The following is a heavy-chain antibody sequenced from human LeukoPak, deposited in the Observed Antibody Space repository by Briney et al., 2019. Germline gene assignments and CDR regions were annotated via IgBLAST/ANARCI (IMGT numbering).Heavy chain of an antibody. CDR3: ARGPPNDYGDYGTPSPFDY. Sequence: ASVKVSCKASGGTFSSYAISWVRQAPGQGLEWMGRIIPILGIANYAQKFQGRVTITADKSTSTAYMELSSLRSEDTAVYYCARGPPNDYGDYGTPSPFDYWGQGTLVTVSS. J-gene: IGHJ4*02. CDR2: IIPILGIA. CDR1: GGTFSSYA. D-gene: IGHD4-17*01. V-gene: IGHV1-69*04.